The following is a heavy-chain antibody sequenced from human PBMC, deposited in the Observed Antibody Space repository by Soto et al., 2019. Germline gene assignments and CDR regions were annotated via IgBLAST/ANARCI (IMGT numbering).Heavy chain of an antibody. D-gene: IGHD3-10*01. V-gene: IGHV3-30-3*01. CDR2: ISYDGSNK. CDR1: GFTFSSYA. Sequence: GGSLRLSCAASGFTFSSYAMHWVRQAPGKGLEWVAVISYDGSNKYYADSVKGRFTISRDNSKNTLYLQMNSLRAEDTAVYYCARDRKGISYRAYGMDVWGQGTTVTVSS. CDR3: ARDRKGISYRAYGMDV. J-gene: IGHJ6*02.